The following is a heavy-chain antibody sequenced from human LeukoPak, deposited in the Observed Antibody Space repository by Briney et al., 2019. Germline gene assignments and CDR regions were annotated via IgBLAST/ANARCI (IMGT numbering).Heavy chain of an antibody. D-gene: IGHD5-12*01. CDR3: ATQRRIVATTYFDY. CDR2: TYYSGST. V-gene: IGHV4-59*01. CDR1: GGSISSYY. Sequence: PSETLSLTCTVSGGSISSYYWSWIRQPPGKGLEWIGYTYYSGSTNYNPSLKSRVTISVDTSKNQFSLKLSSVTAADTAVYYCATQRRIVATTYFDYWGQGTLVTVSS. J-gene: IGHJ4*02.